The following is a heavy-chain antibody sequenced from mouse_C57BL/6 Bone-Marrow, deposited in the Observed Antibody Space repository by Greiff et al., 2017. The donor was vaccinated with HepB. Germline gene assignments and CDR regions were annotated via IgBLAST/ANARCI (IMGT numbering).Heavy chain of an antibody. Sequence: VQLQQSGAELARPGASVKLPCKASGYTFTSYGISWVKQRTGQGLEWIGEIYPRSGNTYYNEKFKGKATLTADKSSSTAYMELRSLTSEDSAVYFCARRVPRGAMDYWGQGTSVTVSS. CDR2: IYPRSGNT. CDR3: ARRVPRGAMDY. D-gene: IGHD2-14*01. CDR1: GYTFTSYG. J-gene: IGHJ4*01. V-gene: IGHV1-81*01.